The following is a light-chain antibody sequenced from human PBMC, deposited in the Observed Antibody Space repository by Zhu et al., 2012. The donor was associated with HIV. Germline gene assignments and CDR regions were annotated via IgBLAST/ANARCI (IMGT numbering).Light chain of an antibody. J-gene: IGKJ1*01. CDR2: GAS. Sequence: EVVLTQSPGILSLSPGERAILSCRASQSIISNYLAWYQQRPGQAPSLLIYGASSRATGIPDRFSGSGSGTDFTLTISSLEPEDSAVYYCQQYGSSPTWTFGLGTKVEIK. V-gene: IGKV3-20*01. CDR3: QQYGSSPTWT. CDR1: QSIISNY.